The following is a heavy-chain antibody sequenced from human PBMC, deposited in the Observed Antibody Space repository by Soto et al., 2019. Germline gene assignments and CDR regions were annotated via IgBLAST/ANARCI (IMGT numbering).Heavy chain of an antibody. CDR3: ASVKLELQPY. V-gene: IGHV4-39*01. D-gene: IGHD1-7*01. CDR2: IYYSGSA. CDR1: GGSISSSSYY. Sequence: SETLSLTCTVSGGSISSSSYYWGWIRQPPGKGLEWIGSIYYSGSAYYNPSLKSRVTISVDTSKNQFSLKLSSVTAADTAVYYCASVKLELQPYWGQGTLVTVSS. J-gene: IGHJ4*02.